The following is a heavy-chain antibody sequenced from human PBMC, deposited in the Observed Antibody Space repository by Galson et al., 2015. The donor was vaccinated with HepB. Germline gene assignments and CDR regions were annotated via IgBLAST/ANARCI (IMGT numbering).Heavy chain of an antibody. D-gene: IGHD3-22*01. CDR1: GYRFANYG. Sequence: SVKVSCKASGYRFANYGITWVRQAPGQGLDWMGWISPYIGDTHYAQKFQGRVTMTTDTSTSTAYMELRSLRSDDTAIYYCARGGYHDSSGSYQSTYWYFDLWGRGTLVTVSS. V-gene: IGHV1-18*04. J-gene: IGHJ2*01. CDR2: ISPYIGDT. CDR3: ARGGYHDSSGSYQSTYWYFDL.